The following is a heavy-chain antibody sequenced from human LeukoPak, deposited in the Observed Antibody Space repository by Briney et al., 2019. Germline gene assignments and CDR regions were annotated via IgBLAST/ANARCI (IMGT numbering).Heavy chain of an antibody. D-gene: IGHD6-13*01. Sequence: GGSLRLSCAASGFTVSNSFMSWVRQAPGKGLEWVSVIYSGGTTYYADSEKGRFTISRDNSKNTLYLQMNSLRAEGTALYYCARDDRIAAAGTFDYWGQGTLVTVSS. V-gene: IGHV3-53*01. CDR3: ARDDRIAAAGTFDY. J-gene: IGHJ4*02. CDR2: IYSGGTT. CDR1: GFTVSNSF.